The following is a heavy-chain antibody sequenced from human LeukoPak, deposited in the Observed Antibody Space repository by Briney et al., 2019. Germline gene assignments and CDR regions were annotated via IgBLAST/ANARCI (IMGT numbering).Heavy chain of an antibody. Sequence: QPGGSLRLSCAASGFTFNNNAMSWVRQAPGKGLEWVSTIGGSGGTTYYADSVKGRFTISRDNSKNTLYLQMNSLRVEDTAVYYCARAYAGSYSGGDYWGQGTLVTVSS. V-gene: IGHV3-23*01. CDR3: ARAYAGSYSGGDY. J-gene: IGHJ4*02. CDR1: GFTFNNNA. D-gene: IGHD1-26*01. CDR2: IGGSGGTT.